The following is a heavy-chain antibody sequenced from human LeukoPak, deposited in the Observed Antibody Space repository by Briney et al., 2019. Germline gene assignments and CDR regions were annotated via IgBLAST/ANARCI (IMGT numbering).Heavy chain of an antibody. V-gene: IGHV3-30*02. CDR2: DGSNK. CDR3: ARDLRGGGGLYYYYYYMDV. Sequence: PGGSLRLSCAASGFTFSSYGMHWVRQAPGKGLEWVTFDGSNKFYADSVKGRFTISRDNSKNTLYLQMNSLRAEDTAVYYCARDLRGGGGLYYYYYYMDVWGKGTTVTVSS. J-gene: IGHJ6*03. D-gene: IGHD3-16*01. CDR1: GFTFSSYG.